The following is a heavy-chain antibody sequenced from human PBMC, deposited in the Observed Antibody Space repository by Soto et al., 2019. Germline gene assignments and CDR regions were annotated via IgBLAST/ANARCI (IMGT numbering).Heavy chain of an antibody. CDR2: INPSGGST. Sequence: ASVKVSCKASGYTFTSYYMHWVRQAPGQGLEWMGIINPSGGSTSYAQKFQGRVTMTRDTSTSTVYMELNSLGVEDTAVYYCAKDRLSTGDRPRFDPWGQGTLVTVSS. CDR3: AKDRLSTGDRPRFDP. D-gene: IGHD4-4*01. CDR1: GYTFTSYY. V-gene: IGHV1-46*01. J-gene: IGHJ5*02.